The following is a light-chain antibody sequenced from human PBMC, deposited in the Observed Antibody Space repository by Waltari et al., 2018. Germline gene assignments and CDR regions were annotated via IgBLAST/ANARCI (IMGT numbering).Light chain of an antibody. CDR3: QSADSSGTWV. J-gene: IGLJ3*02. V-gene: IGLV3-25*03. Sequence: SYELTQPPSVSVSPGQTARITCSAAALPTQYAYWYQQKPGQAPVLVIYKDSERPSGIPERFSGSSSGTTVTLTISGVQVEDEADYYCQSADSSGTWVFGGGTKLTVL. CDR2: KDS. CDR1: ALPTQY.